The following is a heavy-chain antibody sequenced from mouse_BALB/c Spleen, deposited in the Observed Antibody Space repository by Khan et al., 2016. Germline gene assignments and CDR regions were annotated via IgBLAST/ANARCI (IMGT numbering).Heavy chain of an antibody. CDR3: ARRGPIYYYGSSYGY. CDR1: AFNIKDTF. D-gene: IGHD1-1*01. Sequence: VQLKQSGAELVKPGASVKLSCTASAFNIKDTFMHWVKQRPEQGLEWIGRIDPANGNTKYDPKFQGRATITADTSSNPAYLQLSSLTSEDTAVYYWARRGPIYYYGSSYGYWGQGTTLTVSS. J-gene: IGHJ2*01. V-gene: IGHV14-3*02. CDR2: IDPANGNT.